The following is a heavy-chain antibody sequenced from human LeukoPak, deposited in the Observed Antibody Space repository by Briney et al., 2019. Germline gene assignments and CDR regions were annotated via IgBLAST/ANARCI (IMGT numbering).Heavy chain of an antibody. J-gene: IGHJ4*02. V-gene: IGHV3-30*04. CDR2: ISYDGSNK. CDR1: GFTFSSYA. CDR3: ARGSLRHSSGYHGDYFDY. Sequence: GGSLRLSCAASGFTFSSYAMHWVRQAPGKGLEWVAVISYDGSNKYYADSVKGRFTISRDNAKNSLYLQMNSLRAEDTAVYYCARGSLRHSSGYHGDYFDYWGQGTLVTVSS. D-gene: IGHD3-22*01.